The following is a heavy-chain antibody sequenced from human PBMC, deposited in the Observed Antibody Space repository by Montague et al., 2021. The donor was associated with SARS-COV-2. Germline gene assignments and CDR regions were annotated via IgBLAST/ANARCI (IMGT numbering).Heavy chain of an antibody. CDR1: GFNFDEYG. Sequence: SQRLSCAASGFNFDEYGMSWVRQAPGKGLEWVSGINWNGGSTGYADSVKGRFTISRDNAKNSLYLQMNSLRAEDTASYYCARGNYDILTRYYSRDYYYGMDVWGQGTTVTVSS. J-gene: IGHJ6*02. V-gene: IGHV3-20*04. CDR3: ARGNYDILTRYYSRDYYYGMDV. CDR2: INWNGGST. D-gene: IGHD3-9*01.